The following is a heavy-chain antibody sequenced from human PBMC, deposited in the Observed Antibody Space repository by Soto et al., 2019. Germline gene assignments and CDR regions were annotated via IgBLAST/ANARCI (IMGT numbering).Heavy chain of an antibody. V-gene: IGHV1-46*01. D-gene: IGHD6-6*01. CDR3: ARRGLSCSSTFRYYYYGMDV. Sequence: ASVKVSCKASGYTFTSYYMNWVRQAPGQGLEWLGIINPSGGYTTYAQRFLGRVTMTRNTSISTAYMELSSLRSEDTAVYYCARRGLSCSSTFRYYYYGMDVWAQGTTVTVSS. J-gene: IGHJ6*02. CDR2: INPSGGYT. CDR1: GYTFTSYY.